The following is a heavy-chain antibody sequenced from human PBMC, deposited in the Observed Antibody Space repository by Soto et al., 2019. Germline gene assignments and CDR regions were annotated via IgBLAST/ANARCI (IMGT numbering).Heavy chain of an antibody. V-gene: IGHV4-31*03. CDR3: ASAHSGTRTFDY. CDR1: GGSISSGAYY. J-gene: IGHJ4*02. D-gene: IGHD1-26*01. CDR2: IYYSGST. Sequence: SETLSLTCTVSGGSISSGAYYWSWIRQHPGKGLEWIGYIYYSGSTYYNPSLKSRVTISVDTSKNQISLKLSSVTAADTAGDYCASAHSGTRTFDYWGQGTLVTVSS.